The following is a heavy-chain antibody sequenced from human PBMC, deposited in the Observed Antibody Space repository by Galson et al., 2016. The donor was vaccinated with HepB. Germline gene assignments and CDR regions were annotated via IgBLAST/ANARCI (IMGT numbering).Heavy chain of an antibody. V-gene: IGHV5-51*01. CDR1: EYSFSTHW. J-gene: IGHJ4*02. CDR3: ARHLEPGIARAGLDY. D-gene: IGHD6-19*01. CDR2: IYPGDSET. Sequence: QSGAEVKKPGESLKISCKASEYSFSTHWIAWVRQMPGKGLEWMGIIYPGDSETRYSPSFEGLVTISTDKSINTAYLQWSSLKASDTAIYYCARHLEPGIARAGLDYWGQGTLITVSS.